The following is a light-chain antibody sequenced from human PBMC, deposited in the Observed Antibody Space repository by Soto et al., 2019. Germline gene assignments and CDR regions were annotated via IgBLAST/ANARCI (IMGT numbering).Light chain of an antibody. CDR3: QQYNNWPRT. CDR1: QSISNF. Sequence: EIVLTQSPFTLSLSPGERATLSCRASQSISNFLAWYQQKPGQTPRLLIYGASTRATGIPARFSGSGSGTEFTLTISSLQSEDFAVYYCQQYNNWPRTFGQGTKVDIK. CDR2: GAS. J-gene: IGKJ1*01. V-gene: IGKV3-15*01.